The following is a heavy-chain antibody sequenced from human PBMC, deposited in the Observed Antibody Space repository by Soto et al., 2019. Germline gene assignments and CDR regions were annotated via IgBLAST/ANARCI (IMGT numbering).Heavy chain of an antibody. Sequence: SETLSLTCTVSGGSISSYYWSWIRQHPGKGLEWIGYIYYSGSTNYNPSLKSRVTISVDTSKNQFSLKLSSVTAADTAVYYCASCGGDCGWFDPWGQGTLVTVSS. CDR2: IYYSGST. CDR3: ASCGGDCGWFDP. V-gene: IGHV4-59*01. J-gene: IGHJ5*02. D-gene: IGHD2-21*02. CDR1: GGSISSYY.